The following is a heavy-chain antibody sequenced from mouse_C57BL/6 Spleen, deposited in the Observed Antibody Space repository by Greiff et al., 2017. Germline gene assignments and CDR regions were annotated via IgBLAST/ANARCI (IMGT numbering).Heavy chain of an antibody. CDR2: IDPNSGGT. J-gene: IGHJ2*01. V-gene: IGHV1-72*01. CDR3: ARKGIDYGYDKKFYYFDY. Sequence: QVQLQQPGAELVKPGASVKLSCKASGYTFTSYWMHWVKQRPGRGLEWIGRIDPNSGGTKYNEKFKSKATLTVDKPSSTAYMQLSSLTSEDSAVYDCARKGIDYGYDKKFYYFDYWGQGTTLTVSS. D-gene: IGHD2-2*01. CDR1: GYTFTSYW.